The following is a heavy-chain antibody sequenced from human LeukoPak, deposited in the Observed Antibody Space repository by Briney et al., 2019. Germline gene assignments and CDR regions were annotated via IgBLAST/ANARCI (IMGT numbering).Heavy chain of an antibody. CDR2: IRYDGSNK. J-gene: IGHJ4*02. CDR3: AKNTFGGVIVLYYFDY. Sequence: GGSLRLSCAASGFTFSSYGMHWVRQAPGKGLEWVAFIRYDGSNKYYADSVKGRFTISRDNSKNTLYLQMSSLRAEDTAVYYCAKNTFGGVIVLYYFDYWGQGTLVTVSS. CDR1: GFTFSSYG. V-gene: IGHV3-30*02. D-gene: IGHD3-16*02.